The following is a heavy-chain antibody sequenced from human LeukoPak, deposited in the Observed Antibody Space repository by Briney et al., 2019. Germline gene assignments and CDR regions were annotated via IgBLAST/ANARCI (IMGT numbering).Heavy chain of an antibody. CDR1: GFTFSSYA. CDR2: ISYDGSNK. D-gene: IGHD1-26*01. CDR3: ARDLGATADY. V-gene: IGHV3-30-3*01. Sequence: AGGSLRLSCAASGFTFSSYAMHWVRQAPGKGLEWVAVISYDGSNKYYADSVKGRFTISRDNSKNPLYLQMNSLRAEDTAVYYCARDLGATADYWGQGTLVTVSS. J-gene: IGHJ4*02.